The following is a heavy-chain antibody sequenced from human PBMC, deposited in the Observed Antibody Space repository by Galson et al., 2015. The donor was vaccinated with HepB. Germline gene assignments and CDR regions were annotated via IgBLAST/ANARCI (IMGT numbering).Heavy chain of an antibody. CDR3: AKDSSHYYGSGYNWFDP. CDR2: ISYDGSNK. Sequence: SLRLSCAASGFTFSSYGIHWVRQAPGKGLEWVAVISYDGSNKYYADSVKGRFTISRDNSKNTLYLQMNSLRAEDTAVYYCAKDSSHYYGSGYNWFDPWGQGTLVTVSS. D-gene: IGHD3-10*01. V-gene: IGHV3-30*18. CDR1: GFTFSSYG. J-gene: IGHJ5*02.